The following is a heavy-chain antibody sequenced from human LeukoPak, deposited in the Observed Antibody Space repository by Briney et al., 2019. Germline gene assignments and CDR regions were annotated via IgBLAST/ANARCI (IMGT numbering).Heavy chain of an antibody. CDR2: ISGSGGST. CDR3: AKPSYDSSGYYHFFDY. V-gene: IGHV3-23*01. CDR1: GGSFSGYY. J-gene: IGHJ4*02. Sequence: ETLSLTCAVYGGSFSGYYWTWIRQAPGKGLEWVSAISGSGGSTYYADSVKGRFTISRDNSKNTLYLQMNSLRAEDTAVYYCAKPSYDSSGYYHFFDYWGQGTLVTVSS. D-gene: IGHD3-22*01.